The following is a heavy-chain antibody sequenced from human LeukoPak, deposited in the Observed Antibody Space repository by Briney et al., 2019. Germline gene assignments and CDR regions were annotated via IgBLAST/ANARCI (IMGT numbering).Heavy chain of an antibody. J-gene: IGHJ2*01. Sequence: SETLSLTCTVSGGSISSNYRSWNRQPAGKGLEYIGRIYSSGNTNYNPSLKSRVTMSVDTSKNQFSLLLHSVTAADTAVYYCARVWLSSGSYWYFDFWGRGTLVIVSS. D-gene: IGHD3-22*01. CDR3: ARVWLSSGSYWYFDF. CDR2: IYSSGNT. CDR1: GGSISSNY. V-gene: IGHV4-4*07.